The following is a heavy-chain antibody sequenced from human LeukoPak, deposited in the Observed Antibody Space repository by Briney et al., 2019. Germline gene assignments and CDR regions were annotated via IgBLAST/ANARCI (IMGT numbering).Heavy chain of an antibody. Sequence: GASVKVSCKASGYTFTSYDINWVRQATGQGLEWMGWMNPNSGNTGYAQKFQGRVTMTRDTSISTAYMELSRLRSDDTAVYYCARDLRASGSYFSAFDYWGQGTLVTVSS. J-gene: IGHJ4*02. CDR2: MNPNSGNT. D-gene: IGHD1-26*01. V-gene: IGHV1-8*01. CDR1: GYTFTSYD. CDR3: ARDLRASGSYFSAFDY.